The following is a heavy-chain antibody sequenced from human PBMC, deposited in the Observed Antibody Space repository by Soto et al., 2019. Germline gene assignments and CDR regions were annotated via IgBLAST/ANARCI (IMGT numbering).Heavy chain of an antibody. V-gene: IGHV3-33*01. CDR2: IWYDGGIK. CDR1: GFTFSSYG. J-gene: IGHJ4*02. Sequence: QVQLVESGGGVVQPGRSLRLSCAASGFTFSSYGMHWVRQAPGKGLEWVAVIWYDGGIKYCADSVKGRFTISRDNSKNTLYLQMNSLRAEDTAVYYCAREFRTSSGFDYWGQGTLVTVSS. CDR3: AREFRTSSGFDY. D-gene: IGHD6-6*01.